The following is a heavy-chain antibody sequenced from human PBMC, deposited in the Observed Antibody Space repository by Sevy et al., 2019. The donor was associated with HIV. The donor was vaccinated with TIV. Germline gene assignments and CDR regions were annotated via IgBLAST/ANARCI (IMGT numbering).Heavy chain of an antibody. CDR3: ARELYGPFYFDY. CDR2: ISSSGSSI. J-gene: IGHJ4*02. CDR1: GFTFSDYY. Sequence: GRSLRLSCTASGFTFSDYYMSWIRQAPGKGLEWLSYISSSGSSIYYADSVKGRFTISRDNAKNSLYLQMNSLSAEDTAVYYCARELYGPFYFDYWGQGTLVTVSS. V-gene: IGHV3-11*01. D-gene: IGHD2-2*02.